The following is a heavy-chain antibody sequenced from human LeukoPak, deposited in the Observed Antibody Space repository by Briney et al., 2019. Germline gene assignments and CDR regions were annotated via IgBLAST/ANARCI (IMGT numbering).Heavy chain of an antibody. CDR2: MNPNSGNT. CDR1: GYTFTSYD. D-gene: IGHD3-10*01. Sequence: GASVKVSCKASGYTFTSYDINWVRQATGQGLEWTGWMNPNSGNTGYAQKFQGRVTMTRNTSISTAYMELSSLRSEDTAVYYCARGRAYGSGSKYYYYYYMDVWGKGTTVTVSS. J-gene: IGHJ6*03. CDR3: ARGRAYGSGSKYYYYYYMDV. V-gene: IGHV1-8*01.